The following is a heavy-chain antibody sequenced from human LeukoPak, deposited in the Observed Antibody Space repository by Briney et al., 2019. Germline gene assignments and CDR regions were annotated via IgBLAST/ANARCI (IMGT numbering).Heavy chain of an antibody. D-gene: IGHD3-3*01. CDR3: ARQEYDFHAQYYFDY. CDR1: GGTFSSYA. V-gene: IGHV1-69*13. J-gene: IGHJ4*02. CDR2: IIPIFGTA. Sequence: ASVKVSCTASGGTFSSYAISWVRQAPGQGLEWMGGIIPIFGTANYAQKFQGRVTITADESTSTAYMELSSLRSEDTAVYYCARQEYDFHAQYYFDYWGQGTLVTVSS.